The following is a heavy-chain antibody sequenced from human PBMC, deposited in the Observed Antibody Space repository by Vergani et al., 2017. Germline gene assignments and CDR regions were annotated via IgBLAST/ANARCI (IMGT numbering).Heavy chain of an antibody. CDR2: INHSGST. V-gene: IGHV4-34*01. CDR1: GGSFSGYY. Sequence: QVQLQQWGAGLLKPSETLSLTCAVYGGSFSGYYWSWIRQPPGKGLEWIGEINHSGSTNYNPSLMSRVTISVDTSKNQFSLKLSSVTAADTAVYYCARLGYSYGPPQYYFDYWGQGTLVTVSS. CDR3: ARLGYSYGPPQYYFDY. J-gene: IGHJ4*02. D-gene: IGHD5-18*01.